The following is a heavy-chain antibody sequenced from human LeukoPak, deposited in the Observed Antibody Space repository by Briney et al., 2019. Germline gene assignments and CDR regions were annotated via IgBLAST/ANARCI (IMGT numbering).Heavy chain of an antibody. CDR3: AKTVSGSYSYQGGDY. V-gene: IGHV3-23*01. J-gene: IGHJ4*02. Sequence: PPGGSLRLSCVASGLPIGDFAMTWVRQAPGKGLEWVSAISGSGGSAYYADSVKGRFTISRDNSKNTLYLQMNSLRAEDTAVYYCAKTVSGSYSYQGGDYWGQGTLVTVSS. CDR2: ISGSGGSA. D-gene: IGHD3-10*01. CDR1: GLPIGDFA.